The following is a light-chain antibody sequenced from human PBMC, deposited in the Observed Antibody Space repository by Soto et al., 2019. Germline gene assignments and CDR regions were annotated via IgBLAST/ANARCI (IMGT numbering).Light chain of an antibody. CDR3: QQYSSPTMYT. V-gene: IGKV3-20*01. CDR1: QSVDSRF. J-gene: IGKJ2*01. CDR2: GTY. Sequence: EIVLTQSPATLSLSPGARATLSCRASQSVDSRFLAWYQQKPGQGPRLLISGTYSRATGIPDRFSGSGSGTDFTLIISRLEPEDFAVYYCQQYSSPTMYTVGQGTELEIK.